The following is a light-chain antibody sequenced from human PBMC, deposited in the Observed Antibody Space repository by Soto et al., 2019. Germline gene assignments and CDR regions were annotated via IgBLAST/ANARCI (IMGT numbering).Light chain of an antibody. CDR1: QSVSSSY. Sequence: EIVLTQSPGTLSLSPGERATLSCRASQSVSSSYLAWYQQKPGQAPRLLIYGASSRATGVPDRFSGRGSGTDFTLTITRLEPEDFAVYFCQQYGSSPLTFGQGTKADMK. V-gene: IGKV3-20*01. CDR3: QQYGSSPLT. CDR2: GAS. J-gene: IGKJ1*01.